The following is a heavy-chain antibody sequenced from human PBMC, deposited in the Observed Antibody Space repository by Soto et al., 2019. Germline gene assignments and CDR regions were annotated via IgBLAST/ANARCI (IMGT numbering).Heavy chain of an antibody. CDR2: IKQDGSEK. V-gene: IGHV3-7*01. Sequence: GGSLRLSCAASGFTFSSYWMSWVRQAPGKGLEWVANIKQDGSEKYYVDSVKGRFTISRDNAKNSLYLQMNSLRAEDTAVYYCARGYDYYYGSGSYHFEDWGQGTLVTVSS. D-gene: IGHD3-10*01. J-gene: IGHJ4*02. CDR1: GFTFSSYW. CDR3: ARGYDYYYGSGSYHFED.